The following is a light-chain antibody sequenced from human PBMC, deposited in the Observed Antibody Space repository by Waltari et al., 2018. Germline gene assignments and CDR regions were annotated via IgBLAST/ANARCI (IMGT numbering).Light chain of an antibody. CDR2: EVS. Sequence: QSALTQPPSASGSPGPSVPISCTATSIDLGGYNFVSWYQQHPGKAPKVIIYEVSKRPSGVPDRFSGSKSGNTASLTVSGVQGEDEADYYCSSYGGNDNLVFGGGTKLTVL. J-gene: IGLJ3*02. CDR1: SIDLGGYNF. CDR3: SSYGGNDNLV. V-gene: IGLV2-8*01.